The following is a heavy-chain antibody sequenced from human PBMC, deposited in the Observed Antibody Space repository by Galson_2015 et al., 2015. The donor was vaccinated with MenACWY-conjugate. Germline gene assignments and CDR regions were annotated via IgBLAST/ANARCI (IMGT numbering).Heavy chain of an antibody. V-gene: IGHV5-51*01. D-gene: IGHD3-16*01. Sequence: QSGAEVKKPGESLTISCKGSGYTFTNNWIGWVRQMPGKGLEWMGIMNPVDSETRYSPSFPGQVAISADKSISTTFLEWSSLKASDTAVYYCARGAQGYFDYWGQGALVTVSS. CDR3: ARGAQGYFDY. J-gene: IGHJ4*02. CDR1: GYTFTNNW. CDR2: MNPVDSET.